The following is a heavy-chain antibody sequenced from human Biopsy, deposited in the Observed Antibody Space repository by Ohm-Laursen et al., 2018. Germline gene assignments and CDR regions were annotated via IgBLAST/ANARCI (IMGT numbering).Heavy chain of an antibody. CDR3: GNEVHGRDY. CDR2: INQAGTT. J-gene: IGHJ4*02. V-gene: IGHV4-34*08. Sequence: PSQTLSLTCAVFGKTFSDYHWSWIRQPPGKGLEWIGQINQAGTTNYNPSLKSRVSISADASKYEFSLRLTSVTAADTAVYLCGNEVHGRDYWGLGAQVTVSS. D-gene: IGHD2-15*01. CDR1: GKTFSDYH.